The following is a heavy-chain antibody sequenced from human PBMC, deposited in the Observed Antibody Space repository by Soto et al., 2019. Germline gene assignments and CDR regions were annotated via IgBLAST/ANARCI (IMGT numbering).Heavy chain of an antibody. CDR2: IYYSGST. CDR3: ARSWYDYIWGSLYRDYYYCYMDV. CDR1: GGSISSGGYY. J-gene: IGHJ6*03. Sequence: QVQLQESGPGLVKPSQTLSLTCTVSGGSISSGGYYWSWIRQHPGKGLEWIGYIYYSGSTYYNPCLQSRVTISVDTSKNQFSLKLSSVTAADTAVYYCARSWYDYIWGSLYRDYYYCYMDVWGKGTTVTVSS. V-gene: IGHV4-31*03. D-gene: IGHD3-16*01.